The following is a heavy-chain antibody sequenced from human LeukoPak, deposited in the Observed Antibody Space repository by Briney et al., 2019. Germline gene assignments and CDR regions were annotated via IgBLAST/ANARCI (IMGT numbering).Heavy chain of an antibody. V-gene: IGHV4-34*01. D-gene: IGHD6-19*01. CDR1: GGSFSGYC. J-gene: IGHJ5*02. CDR3: ARTRGIAVAGTNWFDP. CDR2: INHSGST. Sequence: SETLSLTCAVYGGSFSGYCWSWIRQPPGKGLEWIGEINHSGSTNYNPSLKSRVTISVDTSKNQFSLKLSSVTAADTAVYYCARTRGIAVAGTNWFDPWGQGTLVTVSS.